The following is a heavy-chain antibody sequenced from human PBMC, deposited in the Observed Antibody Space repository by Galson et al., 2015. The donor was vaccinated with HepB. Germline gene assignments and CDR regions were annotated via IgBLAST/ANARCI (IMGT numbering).Heavy chain of an antibody. V-gene: IGHV3-23*01. CDR3: ARQLGYCSDGTCYFDY. CDR2: ISGAGDAT. CDR1: GFTFSSYA. Sequence: SLRLSCAASGFTFSSYAISWVRQAPGKGLEWIAAISGAGDATHYADSVKGRFAFSRDNSKNMVFLQMNSLRAEDTAVYRCARQLGYCSDGTCYFDYWGQGTLVTVSS. D-gene: IGHD2-15*01. J-gene: IGHJ4*02.